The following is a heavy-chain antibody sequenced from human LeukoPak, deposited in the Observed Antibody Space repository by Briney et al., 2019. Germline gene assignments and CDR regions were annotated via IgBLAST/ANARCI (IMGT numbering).Heavy chain of an antibody. CDR2: INGGGVNT. J-gene: IGHJ4*02. CDR3: AKSRGYSSSWYGVDY. Sequence: GGSLRLSCAASGFTFSSYAMSWVRQAPGKGLEWVSVINGGGVNTYYADSVKGRFTISRDNAKNSLYLQMNSLRAEDTAVYYCAKSRGYSSSWYGVDYWGQGTLVTVSS. CDR1: GFTFSSYA. D-gene: IGHD6-13*01. V-gene: IGHV3-23*01.